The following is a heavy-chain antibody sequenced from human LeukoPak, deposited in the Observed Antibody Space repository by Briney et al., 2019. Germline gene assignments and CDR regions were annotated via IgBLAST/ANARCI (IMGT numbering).Heavy chain of an antibody. CDR1: GGTFSSYA. J-gene: IGHJ2*01. CDR3: ASGETTVTTSTDWYFDL. CDR2: IIPIFGTA. D-gene: IGHD4-17*01. V-gene: IGHV1-69*05. Sequence: GASVKVSCKASGGTFSSYAISWVRQAPGQGLEWMGGIIPIFGTANYAQKFQGRVTITTDESTSTAYMELSSLRSEDTAVYYCASGETTVTTSTDWYFDLWGRGTLVTVSS.